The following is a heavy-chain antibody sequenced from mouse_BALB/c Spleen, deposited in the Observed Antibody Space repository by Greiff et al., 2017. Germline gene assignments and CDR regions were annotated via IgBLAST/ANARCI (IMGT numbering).Heavy chain of an antibody. Sequence: EVQRVESGGGLVQPGGSLKLSCAASGFTFSSYTMSWVRQTPEKRLEWVAYISNGGGSTYYPDTVKGRFTISRDNAKNTLYLQMSSLKSEDTAMYYCARHEESGYFDDWGAGTTVTVSS. CDR1: GFTFSSYT. CDR3: ARHEESGYFDD. J-gene: IGHJ1*01. V-gene: IGHV5-12-2*01. CDR2: ISNGGGST.